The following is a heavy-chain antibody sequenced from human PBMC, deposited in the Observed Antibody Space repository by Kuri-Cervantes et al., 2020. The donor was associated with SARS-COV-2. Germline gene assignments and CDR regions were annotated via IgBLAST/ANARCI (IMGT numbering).Heavy chain of an antibody. CDR2: IYSGGTT. V-gene: IGHV3-66*01. J-gene: IGHJ2*01. CDR1: GFTVTSDH. Sequence: GGSLRLSCAASGFTVTSDHMTWVRQAPGKGLEWVSIIYSGGTTYYGDSVKGRFTMSRDTSKSTVYLQMDSLRVDDTAVYYCARARLGDWYFDLWGRGTMVTVSS. CDR3: ARARLGDWYFDL. D-gene: IGHD3-16*01.